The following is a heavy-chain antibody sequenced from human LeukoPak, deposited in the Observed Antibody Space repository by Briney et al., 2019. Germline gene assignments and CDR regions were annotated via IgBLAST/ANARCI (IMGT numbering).Heavy chain of an antibody. Sequence: GASVKVSCKASGYTFTSYDINWVRQATGQGLEWMGWMNPNSGNTGYAQKFQGRVTITRNTSISTAYMELSSLRSEDTAVYYCARGRRGFAAAGTDYYYMDVWGKGTTVTVSS. CDR1: GYTFTSYD. D-gene: IGHD6-13*01. CDR2: MNPNSGNT. CDR3: ARGRRGFAAAGTDYYYMDV. V-gene: IGHV1-8*03. J-gene: IGHJ6*03.